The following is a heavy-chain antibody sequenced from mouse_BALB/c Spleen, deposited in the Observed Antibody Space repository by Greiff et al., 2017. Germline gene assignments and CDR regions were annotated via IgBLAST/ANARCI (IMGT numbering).Heavy chain of an antibody. CDR2: IWAGGST. Sequence: VQLQQSGPGLVAPSQSLSITCSVSGFSLTSYGVHWVRQPPGKGLEWLGVIWAGGSTNYNSALMSRLSISKDNSKSQVFLKMNSLQTDDTAMYYCARDYYGSRDPYAMDYWGQGTSVTVSS. J-gene: IGHJ4*01. CDR3: ARDYYGSRDPYAMDY. V-gene: IGHV2-9*02. D-gene: IGHD1-1*01. CDR1: GFSLTSYG.